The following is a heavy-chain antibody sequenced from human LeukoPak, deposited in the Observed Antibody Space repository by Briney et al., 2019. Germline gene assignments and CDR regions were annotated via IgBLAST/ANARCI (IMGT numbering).Heavy chain of an antibody. CDR2: IYSGGST. CDR3: ARGPRYSSSWYPGQLDY. V-gene: IGHV3-53*01. D-gene: IGHD6-13*01. CDR1: RFTLSSNY. J-gene: IGHJ4*02. Sequence: VGSLRLSCAASRFTLSSNYMSWVRQAPGKGLEWVSVIYSGGSTYYADSVKGRFTISRDNSKNTLYLQMNSLRAEDTAVYYCARGPRYSSSWYPGQLDYWGQGTLVTVSS.